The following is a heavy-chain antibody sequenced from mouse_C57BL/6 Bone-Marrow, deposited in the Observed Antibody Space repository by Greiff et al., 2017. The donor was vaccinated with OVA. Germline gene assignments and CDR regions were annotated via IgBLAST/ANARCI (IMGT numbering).Heavy chain of an antibody. J-gene: IGHJ2*01. Sequence: VKLQQPGAELVKPGASVKLSCKASGYTFTSYWMQWVKQRPGQGLEWIGEIDPSDSYTNYNQKFKGKATLTVDTSSSTAYMQLSSLTSEDSAVYYCARYDSLDYWGQGTTLTVSS. V-gene: IGHV1-50*01. CDR2: IDPSDSYT. D-gene: IGHD2-4*01. CDR1: GYTFTSYW. CDR3: ARYDSLDY.